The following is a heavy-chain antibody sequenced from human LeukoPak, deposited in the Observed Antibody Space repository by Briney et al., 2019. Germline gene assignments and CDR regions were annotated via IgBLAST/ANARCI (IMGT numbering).Heavy chain of an antibody. D-gene: IGHD1-26*01. CDR3: ARGQRTVGSYYYMDV. CDR2: ISIGSSTI. Sequence: GGSLRLSCAASGFTFSSYEMNWVRQAPGKGLEWVSYISIGSSTIYYADSVKGRFTISRDNAKNSLYLQMNILRAEDTAVYYCARGQRTVGSYYYMDVWGKGTTVTVSS. V-gene: IGHV3-48*03. CDR1: GFTFSSYE. J-gene: IGHJ6*03.